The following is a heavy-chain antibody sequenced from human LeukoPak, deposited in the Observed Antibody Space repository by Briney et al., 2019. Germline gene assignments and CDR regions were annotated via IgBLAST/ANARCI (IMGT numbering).Heavy chain of an antibody. D-gene: IGHD6-13*01. Sequence: SETLSLTCTVSGGSISSSSYYWGWIRQPPGKGLEWIGSIYYSGSTYYNPSLKSRVTISVDTSKNQFSLKLSSVTAADTAVYYCANPRRIAAAGDYWGQGTLVTVSS. V-gene: IGHV4-39*07. J-gene: IGHJ4*02. CDR3: ANPRRIAAAGDY. CDR1: GGSISSSSYY. CDR2: IYYSGST.